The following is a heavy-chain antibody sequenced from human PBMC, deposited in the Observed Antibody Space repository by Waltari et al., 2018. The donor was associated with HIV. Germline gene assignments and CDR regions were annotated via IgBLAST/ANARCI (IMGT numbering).Heavy chain of an antibody. CDR3: ARDGHHGVTKRGNAFDL. Sequence: EVQLVESGGGAVQPGGSLRLSCVASRFTFSNYEMNWVRQAPWKELEGISYISGSGSTIYYSDSLKGRFTISRDNAKNSLYLRMNYLTAEDTAIYYCARDGHHGVTKRGNAFDLWVQGTMVTVSP. V-gene: IGHV3-48*03. J-gene: IGHJ3*01. CDR1: RFTFSNYE. CDR2: ISGSGSTI. D-gene: IGHD4-17*01.